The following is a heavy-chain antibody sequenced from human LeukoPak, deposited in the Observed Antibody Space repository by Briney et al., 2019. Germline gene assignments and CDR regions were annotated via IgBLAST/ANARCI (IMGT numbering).Heavy chain of an antibody. D-gene: IGHD6-19*01. CDR2: ISGSGGST. Sequence: GGSLRLSCAASGFTFSSYAMSWVRQAPGKGLEWVSAISGSGGSTYYADSVKGRFTISRDNSKNTLYLQMSSLRAEDTAVYYCAKGGSGWYLNWFDPWGQGTLVTVSS. CDR1: GFTFSSYA. J-gene: IGHJ5*02. V-gene: IGHV3-23*01. CDR3: AKGGSGWYLNWFDP.